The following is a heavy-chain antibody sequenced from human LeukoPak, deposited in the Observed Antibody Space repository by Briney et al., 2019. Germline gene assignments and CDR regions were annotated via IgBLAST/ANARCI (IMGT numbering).Heavy chain of an antibody. D-gene: IGHD2-2*01. J-gene: IGHJ4*02. Sequence: SETLSLTCSVFGGSHSSSSYYWGWIRQPPGKGLEWIGSIYYSGSSYYNPSLKSRVTISVDTSKNQFSLKLTSVTAADTAVYYCARRDCTSTSCYAGSYYFDYWGQGTLVTVSS. CDR3: ARRDCTSTSCYAGSYYFDY. CDR2: IYYSGSS. CDR1: GGSHSSSSYY. V-gene: IGHV4-39*01.